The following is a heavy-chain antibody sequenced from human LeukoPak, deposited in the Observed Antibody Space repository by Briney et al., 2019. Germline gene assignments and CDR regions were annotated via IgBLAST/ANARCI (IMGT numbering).Heavy chain of an antibody. D-gene: IGHD6-19*01. CDR2: ISYDGSNK. Sequence: GGSLRLPCAASGFTFSSYGMHWVRQAPGKGLEWVAVISYDGSNKYYADSVKGRFTISRDNSKNTLYLQMNSLRAEDTAVYYCAKRVAGTGTQDYWGQGTLVTVSS. CDR1: GFTFSSYG. CDR3: AKRVAGTGTQDY. V-gene: IGHV3-30*18. J-gene: IGHJ4*02.